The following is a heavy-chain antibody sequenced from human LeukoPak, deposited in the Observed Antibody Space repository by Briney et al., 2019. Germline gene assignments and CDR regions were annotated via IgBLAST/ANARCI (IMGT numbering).Heavy chain of an antibody. Sequence: PSETLSLTCTVSGGSISSYYWSWIRQPPGKGLEWIGYIYYSGSTNYNSSLKSRVTISVDTSKNQFSLKLSSVTAADTAVYYCARDPNSGGDVWGQGTTVTVSS. J-gene: IGHJ6*02. V-gene: IGHV4-59*01. CDR1: GGSISSYY. CDR2: IYYSGST. D-gene: IGHD2/OR15-2a*01. CDR3: ARDPNSGGDV.